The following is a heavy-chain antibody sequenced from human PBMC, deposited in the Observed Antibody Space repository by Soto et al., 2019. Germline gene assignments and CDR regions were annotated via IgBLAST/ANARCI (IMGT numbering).Heavy chain of an antibody. CDR2: IKQDGSEK. D-gene: IGHD3-3*01. CDR1: GFTFSSYW. V-gene: IGHV3-7*01. J-gene: IGHJ6*03. Sequence: GGSLRLSCAASGFTFSSYWMSWVRQAPGKGLEWVANIKQDGSEKYYVDSVKGRFTISRDNAKNSLYLQMNSLRAEDTAVYYCARGNRRDYDFWSGLFPYYYYYMDVWGKGTTVTVSS. CDR3: ARGNRRDYDFWSGLFPYYYYYMDV.